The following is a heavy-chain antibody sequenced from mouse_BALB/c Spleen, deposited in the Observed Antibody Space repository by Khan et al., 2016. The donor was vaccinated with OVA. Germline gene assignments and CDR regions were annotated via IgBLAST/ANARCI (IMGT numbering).Heavy chain of an antibody. V-gene: IGHV9-2-1*01. D-gene: IGHD2-14*01. CDR2: INTETGEP. CDR1: GYTFTDYS. Sequence: QIQLAQSGPELKKPGETVKISCKASGYTFTDYSMHWVKQAPGKGLKWMGWINTETGEPTYADDFKGRFAFSLETSASTAYLQINNLKNEDTATYFCARDRYDYFDYWGQGTTLTVSS. J-gene: IGHJ2*01. CDR3: ARDRYDYFDY.